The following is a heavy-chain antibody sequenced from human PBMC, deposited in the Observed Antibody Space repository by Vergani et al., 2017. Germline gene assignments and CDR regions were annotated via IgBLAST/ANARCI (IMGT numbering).Heavy chain of an antibody. Sequence: QLQLQESGPGLVKPSETLSLTCTVSGYSISSGYYWGWIRQPPGKGLEWIGSIYHSGSTYYNPSLKSRVTISVDTSKNQFSLKLSSVTAAETAVYYCARVFLSVATIGGPFDYWGQGTLVTVSS. CDR1: GYSISSGYY. D-gene: IGHD5-12*01. CDR2: IYHSGST. CDR3: ARVFLSVATIGGPFDY. V-gene: IGHV4-38-2*02. J-gene: IGHJ4*02.